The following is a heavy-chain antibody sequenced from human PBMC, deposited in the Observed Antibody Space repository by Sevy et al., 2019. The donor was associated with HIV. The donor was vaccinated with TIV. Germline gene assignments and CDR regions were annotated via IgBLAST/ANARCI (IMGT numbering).Heavy chain of an antibody. CDR1: GGSITTADYY. CDR3: ARGVGGPGVMITFGGVKYSFDF. V-gene: IGHV4-30-4*01. CDR2: IHYRGNT. D-gene: IGHD3-16*01. Sequence: SETLSLTCTVSGGSITTADYYWSWIRQTPGKGLEWLGYIHYRGNTYYNPSLKSRLTSISVDTSKNQFSLKLSSVTAADTAVYYCARGVGGPGVMITFGGVKYSFDFWGQGRLVTVSS. J-gene: IGHJ3*01.